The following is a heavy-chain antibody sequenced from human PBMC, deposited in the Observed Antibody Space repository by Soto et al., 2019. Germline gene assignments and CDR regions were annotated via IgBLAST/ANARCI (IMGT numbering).Heavy chain of an antibody. D-gene: IGHD2-2*02. V-gene: IGHV3-33*01. CDR3: ARDLEVHTQSYYYGMDV. CDR2: IWYDGSNK. J-gene: IGHJ6*02. Sequence: PRGSLRLSCAASGFTFSSYGMHWVRQAPGKGLEWVAVIWYDGSNKYYADSVKGRFTISRDNSKNTLYLQMNSLRAEDTAVYYCARDLEVHTQSYYYGMDVWGQGTTVTVS. CDR1: GFTFSSYG.